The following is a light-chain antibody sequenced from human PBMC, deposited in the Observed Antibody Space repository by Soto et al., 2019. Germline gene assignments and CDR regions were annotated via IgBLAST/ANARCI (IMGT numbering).Light chain of an antibody. CDR1: SSNIGAGYD. V-gene: IGLV1-40*01. CDR2: GDS. J-gene: IGLJ2*01. CDR3: QSFDNNLGVI. Sequence: QSVMTQPPSVSGAPGQSVTLSCTGSSSNIGAGYDVHWYQQLPRTAPKVLIYGDSNRPSGVPDRFSGSKSGTSASLAITGLQAEDEADYFCQSFDNNLGVIFGGGTKLTVL.